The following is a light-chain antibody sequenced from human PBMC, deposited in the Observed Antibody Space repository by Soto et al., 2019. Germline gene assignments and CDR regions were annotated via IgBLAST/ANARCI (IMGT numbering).Light chain of an antibody. CDR2: GAS. CDR1: LGISRH. CDR3: PQSNHFPLT. V-gene: IGKV3-15*01. Sequence: IVGTQCPATLSVSPGEKATPSCRARLGISRHLAWYQQKPGQAPRLLIYGASTGATGIPARFSGSGSGTEFTLTISSLQSVYFAVHHRPQSNHFPLT. J-gene: IGKJ4*01.